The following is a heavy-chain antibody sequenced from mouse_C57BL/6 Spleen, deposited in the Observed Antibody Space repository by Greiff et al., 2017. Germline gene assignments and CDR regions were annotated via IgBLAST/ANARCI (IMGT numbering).Heavy chain of an antibody. CDR2: IDPSDSET. V-gene: IGHV1-52*01. J-gene: IGHJ3*01. CDR3: ARDSSGYRWAD. CDR1: GYTFTSYW. Sequence: QVQLQQPGAELVRPGSSVKLSCKASGYTFTSYWMHWVKQRPIQGLEWIGNIDPSDSETHYNQKFRDKATLTVDKSSSTAYLQRSSLTSEDSAVDYCARDSSGYRWADWGQGTLVTGSA. D-gene: IGHD3-2*02.